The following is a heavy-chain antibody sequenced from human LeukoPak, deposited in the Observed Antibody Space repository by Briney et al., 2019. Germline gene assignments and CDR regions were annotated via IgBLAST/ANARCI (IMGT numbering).Heavy chain of an antibody. CDR3: ARPNGACDSYGQIDY. J-gene: IGHJ4*02. CDR2: IYYSGST. Sequence: SETLSLTCTVSGGSISSSSYYWGWIRQPPGKGLEWIGSIYYSGSTYYNPSLKSRVTISVDTSKNQFSLKLSSVTAADTAVYYCARPNGACDSYGQIDYWGQGTLVTVSS. CDR1: GGSISSSSYY. D-gene: IGHD5-18*01. V-gene: IGHV4-39*01.